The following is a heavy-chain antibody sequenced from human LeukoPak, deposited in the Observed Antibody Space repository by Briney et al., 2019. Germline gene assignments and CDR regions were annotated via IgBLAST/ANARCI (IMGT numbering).Heavy chain of an antibody. CDR2: ISSSATNI. CDR1: GFTFSNYY. CDR3: ARVEFYYDSSGYVGEYFQH. V-gene: IGHV3-11*01. J-gene: IGHJ1*01. Sequence: GGSLRLSCAACGFTFSNYYLSWIRQAPGKGLEWLSYISSSATNIQYADSVRGRFTISRDNAKNSLYLQMNRLRDEDTAIYYCARVEFYYDSSGYVGEYFQHWGQGTVVTVSS. D-gene: IGHD3-22*01.